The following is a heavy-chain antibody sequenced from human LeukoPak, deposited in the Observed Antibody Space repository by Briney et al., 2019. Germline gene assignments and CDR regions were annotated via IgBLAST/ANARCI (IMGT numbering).Heavy chain of an antibody. CDR1: GFTFRTSG. J-gene: IGHJ4*02. V-gene: IGHV3-48*04. D-gene: IGHD6-19*01. CDR3: ARGTGAVYFDH. Sequence: GGSLRLSCAASGFTFRTSGMNWVRQAPGKRLEWVSYISSSSSTIYYAESVKGGFTISRDNAKNSMYLQMNSLRAADTAVYYCARGTGAVYFDHWGQGILVTVSS. CDR2: ISSSSSTI.